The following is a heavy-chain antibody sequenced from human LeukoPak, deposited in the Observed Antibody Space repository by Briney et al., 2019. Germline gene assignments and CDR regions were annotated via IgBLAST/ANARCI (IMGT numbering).Heavy chain of an antibody. CDR3: AAARGSGSYVSIDY. V-gene: IGHV4-59*01. J-gene: IGHJ4*02. CDR1: GGSISSYY. D-gene: IGHD1-26*01. Sequence: PSETLSLTCTVSGGSISSYYWSWIRQPPGKGLEWIGYIYYSGSTNYNPSLKSRVTISVDTSKNQFSLKLSSVTAADTAVYYCAAARGSGSYVSIDYWGQGTLVTVSS. CDR2: IYYSGST.